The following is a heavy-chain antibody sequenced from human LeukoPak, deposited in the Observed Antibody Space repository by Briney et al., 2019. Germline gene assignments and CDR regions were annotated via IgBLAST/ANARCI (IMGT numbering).Heavy chain of an antibody. CDR1: GYTFTSYG. D-gene: IGHD3-22*01. Sequence: GASVKVSCKASGYTFTSYGISWVRQAPGQGLEWMGWINPNSGGTNYAQKFQGRVTMTRDTSISTAYMELSRLRSDDTAVYYCAVVGYDSSGYYYDWFDPWGQGTLVSVSS. V-gene: IGHV1-2*02. CDR3: AVVGYDSSGYYYDWFDP. J-gene: IGHJ5*02. CDR2: INPNSGGT.